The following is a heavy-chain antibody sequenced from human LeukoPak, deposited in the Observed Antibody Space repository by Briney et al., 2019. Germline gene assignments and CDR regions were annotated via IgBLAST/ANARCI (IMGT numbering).Heavy chain of an antibody. CDR3: ARLAYSGSSYVDY. V-gene: IGHV3-20*04. J-gene: IGHJ4*02. Sequence: GGSLRLSCEASGFTFSAYDMTWVRQAPGKGLEWVSGINWNGGRTGYADSVKGRFTISRDNAKNSLYLQMNTLRAEDTALYYCARLAYSGSSYVDYWGQGTLVTVSS. CDR1: GFTFSAYD. CDR2: INWNGGRT. D-gene: IGHD1-26*01.